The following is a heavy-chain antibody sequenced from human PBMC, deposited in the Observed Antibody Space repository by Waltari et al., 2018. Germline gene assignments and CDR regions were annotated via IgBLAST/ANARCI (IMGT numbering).Heavy chain of an antibody. CDR2: ITYDGSGK. CDR3: ARRYSSGFDY. CDR1: GFPFTEYA. D-gene: IGHD6-19*01. J-gene: IGHJ4*02. V-gene: IGHV3-33*05. Sequence: QVQLVESGGGVVQPGGSLRLSCVASGFPFTEYAMHWVRQAPGKGLEWVTLITYDGSGKYYADSVKGRFTISRDNAKNSLYLQMNSLRAEDTAVYYCARRYSSGFDYWGQGTLVTVSS.